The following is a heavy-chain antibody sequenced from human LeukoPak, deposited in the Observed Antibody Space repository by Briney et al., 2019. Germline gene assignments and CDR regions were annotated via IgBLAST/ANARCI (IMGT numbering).Heavy chain of an antibody. J-gene: IGHJ4*02. CDR2: ISYDGSNK. Sequence: GGSLRLSCAASGFTFSSYAMHWVRQAPGKGLEWVAVISYDGSNKYYADSVKGRFTTSRDNSKNTLYLQMNSLRAEDTAVYYCARDKVEIDYWGQGTLVTVSS. CDR3: ARDKVEIDY. V-gene: IGHV3-30*04. CDR1: GFTFSSYA. D-gene: IGHD5-24*01.